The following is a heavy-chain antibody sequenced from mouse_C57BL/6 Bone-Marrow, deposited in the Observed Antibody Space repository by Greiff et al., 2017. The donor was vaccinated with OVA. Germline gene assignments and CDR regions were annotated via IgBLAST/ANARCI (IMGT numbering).Heavy chain of an antibody. D-gene: IGHD3-1*01. J-gene: IGHJ2*01. CDR1: GFTFSSYA. CDR2: ISSGGDYI. V-gene: IGHV5-9-1*02. CDR3: TRDRGSHYVDY. Sequence: EVQVVESGEGLVKPGGSLKLSCAASGFTFSSYAMSWVRQTPEKRLEWVAYISSGGDYIYYADTVKGRFTISRDNARNTLYLQMSSLKSEDTAMDYCTRDRGSHYVDYWGQGTTLTVSS.